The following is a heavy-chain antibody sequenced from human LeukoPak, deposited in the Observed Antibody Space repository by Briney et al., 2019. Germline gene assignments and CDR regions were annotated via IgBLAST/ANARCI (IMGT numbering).Heavy chain of an antibody. CDR3: ASNRYCSSTSCRGVWFDP. J-gene: IGHJ5*02. CDR2: MNPNSGNT. D-gene: IGHD2-2*01. CDR1: GYTFTSYD. V-gene: IGHV1-8*01. Sequence: ASVKVSCKASGYTFTSYDINWVRQATGQGLEWMGWMNPNSGNTGYAQKFQGRVTMTRNTSISTAYMELSSLRSEDTAVYYCASNRYCSSTSCRGVWFDPWGQGTLVTVSS.